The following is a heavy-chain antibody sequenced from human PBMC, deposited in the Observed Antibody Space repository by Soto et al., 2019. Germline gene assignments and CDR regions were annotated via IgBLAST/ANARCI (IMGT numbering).Heavy chain of an antibody. Sequence: GGSLRLSCAASGFTFSSYWMHWVRQAPGKGLVWVSRIKSDGSSTNYADSVKGRFTISRDNAKNTQYLQMSSLRAEDTAVYYCVRDARITIFGGHYYMDVWGKGTTVTVSS. D-gene: IGHD3-3*01. CDR2: IKSDGSST. CDR3: VRDARITIFGGHYYMDV. J-gene: IGHJ6*03. CDR1: GFTFSSYW. V-gene: IGHV3-74*01.